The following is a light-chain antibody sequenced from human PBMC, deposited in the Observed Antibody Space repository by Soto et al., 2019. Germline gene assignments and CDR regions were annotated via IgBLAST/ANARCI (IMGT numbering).Light chain of an antibody. Sequence: IQLTQSPSSLSASVGDRVNIPCRASQGISSYLAWYQQKPGEAPKLLIYSASTLQSGVPSRFSGSGSGTDFTLTISSLQPEDFATYYCQQLNSYPITFGQGTRLEIK. V-gene: IGKV1-9*01. CDR2: SAS. CDR3: QQLNSYPIT. CDR1: QGISSY. J-gene: IGKJ5*01.